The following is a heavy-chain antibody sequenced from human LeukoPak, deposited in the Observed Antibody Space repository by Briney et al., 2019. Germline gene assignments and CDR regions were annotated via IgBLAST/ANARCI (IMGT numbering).Heavy chain of an antibody. CDR2: GGTNADT. V-gene: IGHV3-13*01. D-gene: IGHD5-18*01. Sequence: RGCLRLSCAASGFTFSSYDMHWVRHTAGEGLEWVSTGGTNADTYKLASVKGRFTFSRENAKNSWYLQMNSLRAGDTAVYYCARGGDFGYSYGGYYYMDVWGKGTTVTVS. CDR1: GFTFSSYD. CDR3: ARGGDFGYSYGGYYYMDV. J-gene: IGHJ6*03.